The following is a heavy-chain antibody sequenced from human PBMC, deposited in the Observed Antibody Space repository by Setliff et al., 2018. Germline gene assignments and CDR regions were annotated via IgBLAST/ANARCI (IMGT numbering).Heavy chain of an antibody. V-gene: IGHV3-15*01. CDR1: GFTFSSYE. D-gene: IGHD3-3*01. CDR3: TRRITIFGVVIKNDY. Sequence: LRLSCAASGFTFSSYEMNWVRQAPGKGLEWVGRIKSKTDGGTTDYAAPVKGRFTISRDDSKNTLYLQINSLKTEDTAVYYCTRRITIFGVVIKNDYWGQGTLVTVSS. CDR2: IKSKTDGGTT. J-gene: IGHJ4*02.